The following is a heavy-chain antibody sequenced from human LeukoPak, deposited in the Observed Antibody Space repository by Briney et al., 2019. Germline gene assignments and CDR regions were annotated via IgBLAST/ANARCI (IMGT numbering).Heavy chain of an antibody. V-gene: IGHV3-30-3*01. J-gene: IGHJ6*02. CDR3: AREKDYDILTGYYTAEGYYYYGMDV. CDR2: ISYDGSNK. D-gene: IGHD3-9*01. Sequence: GRSLRLYCAASGFTFSSYAMLWVRQAPGKGLVGVAVISYDGSNKEYADSGRGRFTISRDNSKNTLYLQMNSLRAEDTAVYCCAREKDYDILTGYYTAEGYYYYGMDVWGQGTTVTVSS. CDR1: GFTFSSYA.